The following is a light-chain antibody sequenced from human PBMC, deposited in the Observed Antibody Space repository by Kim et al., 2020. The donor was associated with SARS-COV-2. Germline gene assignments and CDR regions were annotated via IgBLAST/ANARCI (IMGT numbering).Light chain of an antibody. Sequence: YAAVGDRVTITCRASHNINNLLAWYQQKPGRAPNLLIYKASTLDTGVPFRFSGTGSGTEFILTISGLQPDDFATYYCQQYYDYWTFGQGTKVDIK. CDR2: KAS. J-gene: IGKJ1*01. V-gene: IGKV1-5*03. CDR3: QQYYDYWT. CDR1: HNINNL.